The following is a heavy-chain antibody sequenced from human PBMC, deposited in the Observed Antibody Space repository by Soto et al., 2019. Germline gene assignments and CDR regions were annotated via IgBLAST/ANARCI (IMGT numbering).Heavy chain of an antibody. V-gene: IGHV4-31*03. CDR2: IYYSGST. Sequence: QVQLQESGPGLVKPSQTLSLTCTVSGGSISSGGYYWSWIRQHPGKGLEWIGYIYYSGSTYYNPSLKSRVTISVDTSKNQFSLKLSSVTAADTAVYYCARRYDYGDYGSYDAFDIWGQGTMVTVSS. CDR3: ARRYDYGDYGSYDAFDI. D-gene: IGHD4-17*01. J-gene: IGHJ3*02. CDR1: GGSISSGGYY.